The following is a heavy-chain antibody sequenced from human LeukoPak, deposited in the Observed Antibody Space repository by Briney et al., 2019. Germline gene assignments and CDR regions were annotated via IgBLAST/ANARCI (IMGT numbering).Heavy chain of an antibody. V-gene: IGHV3-9*01. D-gene: IGHD3-10*01. CDR1: GFTFDDYA. CDR3: AKGGDYGSGSYLSYFDY. Sequence: GGSLRLSCAASGFTFDDYAMHWVRQGPGKGLEWVSGISWNSGSIGYADSVKGRFTISRDNDKNSLYMQMNSLRAEDTDLYYCAKGGDYGSGSYLSYFDYWGQGTLVTVSS. J-gene: IGHJ4*02. CDR2: ISWNSGSI.